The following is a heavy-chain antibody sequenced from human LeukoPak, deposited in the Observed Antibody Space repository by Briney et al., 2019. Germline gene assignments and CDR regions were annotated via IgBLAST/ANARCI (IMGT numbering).Heavy chain of an antibody. CDR3: AKGGAMADKYYQE. CDR2: TTDSGSRT. Sequence: GRSLRLSCAASGFTFSSYAMRWVRQAPGKGLEWVSSTTDSGSRTYYADSVKGRFTISRDNSKNMLYLQMNSLRAEDTAVYYCAKGGAMADKYYQEWGQGTLVTVSS. V-gene: IGHV3-23*01. CDR1: GFTFSSYA. J-gene: IGHJ1*01. D-gene: IGHD6-19*01.